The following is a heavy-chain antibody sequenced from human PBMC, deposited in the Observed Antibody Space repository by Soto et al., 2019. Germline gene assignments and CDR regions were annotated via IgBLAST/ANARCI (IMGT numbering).Heavy chain of an antibody. CDR3: ARRPAGDSHWYFDL. CDR2: VSVYGGST. D-gene: IGHD2-21*01. CDR1: GFIFSDFA. J-gene: IGHJ2*01. Sequence: DVQLLESGGDLVQPGESLRLSCAASGFIFSDFAMSWVRQTPGKGLEWVSAVSVYGGSTHYSDAVKGRFTISRDNSRDTLFLPMNSLRAEDTAVYYCARRPAGDSHWYFDLWGRGTLVTVSS. V-gene: IGHV3-23*01.